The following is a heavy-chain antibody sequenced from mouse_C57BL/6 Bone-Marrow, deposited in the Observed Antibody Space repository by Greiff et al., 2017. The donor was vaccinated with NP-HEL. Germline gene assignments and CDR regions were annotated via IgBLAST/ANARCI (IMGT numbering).Heavy chain of an antibody. CDR3: ARQITTVGDY. D-gene: IGHD1-1*01. J-gene: IGHJ2*01. CDR2: ISSGGSYT. CDR1: GFTFSSYG. Sequence: EVQLQQSGGDLVKPGGSLKLSCAASGFTFSSYGMSWVRQTPDKRLEWVATISSGGSYTYYPDSVKGRFTISRDNAKNTLYLQMSSLKSEDTAMYYCARQITTVGDYCGQGTTLTVSS. V-gene: IGHV5-6*01.